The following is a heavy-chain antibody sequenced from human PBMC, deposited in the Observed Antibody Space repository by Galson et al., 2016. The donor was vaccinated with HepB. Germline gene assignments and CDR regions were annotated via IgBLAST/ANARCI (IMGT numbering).Heavy chain of an antibody. CDR3: ARERGWYIDAFDI. J-gene: IGHJ3*02. CDR2: IRTQAYGGTT. CDR1: GFTFGDHA. V-gene: IGHV3-49*03. Sequence: SLRLSCAASGFTFGDHAMSWFRQAPGKGLEWVAFIRTQAYGGTTEYAPSVKGRFIISRDDSKNIFSLQMNNLKSEDTAVYSCARERGWYIDAFDIWGRGTVVTVSS. D-gene: IGHD6-19*01.